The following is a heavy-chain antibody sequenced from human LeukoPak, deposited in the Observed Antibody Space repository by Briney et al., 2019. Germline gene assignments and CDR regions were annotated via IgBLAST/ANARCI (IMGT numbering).Heavy chain of an antibody. CDR1: GFTFDDYA. CDR2: IWFDGKNT. Sequence: PGGSLRLSCAASGFTFDDYAMHWVRQAPAKGLEWVAMIWFDGKNTHYVDSVKGRFTISRDNSKNTVDLRMNSLRAEDTAVYYCTRDPPSSGWSFDYWGQGTLVTVSS. J-gene: IGHJ4*02. D-gene: IGHD6-19*01. CDR3: TRDPPSSGWSFDY. V-gene: IGHV3-33*08.